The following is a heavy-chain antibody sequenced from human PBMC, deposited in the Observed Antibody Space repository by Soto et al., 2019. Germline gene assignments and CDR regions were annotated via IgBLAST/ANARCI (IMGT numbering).Heavy chain of an antibody. D-gene: IGHD3-16*01. CDR2: IHSGGTT. J-gene: IGHJ6*01. Sequence: EVQLVESGGGSIQPGGSLRLSCAASGFTVSSNFMTWVRQAPGTGLEWVSNIHSGGTTYYADAVRGRFSVPRDNPKTALFLQLTSLRVEDTAVYMCTRRAGNSWAYEYGMDVWGQGTAVTVSS. CDR1: GFTVSSNF. V-gene: IGHV3-53*01. CDR3: TRRAGNSWAYEYGMDV.